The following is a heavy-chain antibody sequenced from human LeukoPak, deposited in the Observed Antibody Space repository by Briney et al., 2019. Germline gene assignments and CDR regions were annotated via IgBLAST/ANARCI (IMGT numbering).Heavy chain of an antibody. V-gene: IGHV1-69*02. D-gene: IGHD2-2*01. CDR2: IIPILGIA. Sequence: ASVKVSCKASGGTFSSYTISWVRQAPGQGLEWMGRIIPILGIANYAQKFQGRVTITADKSTSTAYMELNSLRAEDTAVYYCAKADSEVVPAAMCCYYYGMDVWGKGTTVTVSS. CDR1: GGTFSSYT. J-gene: IGHJ6*04. CDR3: AKADSEVVPAAMCCYYYGMDV.